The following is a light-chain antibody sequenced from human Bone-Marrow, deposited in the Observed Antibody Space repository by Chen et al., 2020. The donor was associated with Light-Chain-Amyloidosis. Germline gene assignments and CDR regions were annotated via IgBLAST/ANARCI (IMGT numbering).Light chain of an antibody. J-gene: IGLJ3*02. CDR1: SSNIGNNY. CDR3: GAWENGLSDWM. CDR2: DNN. Sequence: SVFTQPPSVSSAPGQRVTISCSGSSSNIGNNYVSWYQQLPGTAPKLLIYDNNKRPSGIPDRFSGSKSGTSATLGITGLQTGDEADYYCGAWENGLSDWMFGGGTKLTVL. V-gene: IGLV1-51*01.